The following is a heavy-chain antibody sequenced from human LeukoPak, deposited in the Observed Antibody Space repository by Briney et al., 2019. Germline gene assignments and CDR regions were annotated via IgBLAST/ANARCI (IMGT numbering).Heavy chain of an antibody. J-gene: IGHJ4*02. CDR3: ARRRSVFED. Sequence: SETLSLTCTVSGGSISNNYWSWIRKSPEKGLEWIGYIYYNGITNYNPSLKSRVTISLDTSRNQFSLKLRSVTAADTAVYYCARRRSVFEDRGQGILVTVSS. D-gene: IGHD4-17*01. V-gene: IGHV4-59*01. CDR1: GGSISNNY. CDR2: IYYNGIT.